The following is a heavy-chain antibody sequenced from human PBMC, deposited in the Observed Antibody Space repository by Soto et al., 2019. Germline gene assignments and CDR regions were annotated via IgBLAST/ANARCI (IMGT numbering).Heavy chain of an antibody. D-gene: IGHD2-2*01. CDR3: AKAHCSSTSCYPLYYYYYGMDV. J-gene: IGHJ6*01. CDR1: GFTFSSYG. CDR2: ISYDGSNK. Sequence: GGSLRLSCAASGFTFSSYGMHWVRQAPGKGLEWVAVISYDGSNKYYADSVKGRFTIYRDNSKNTLYLQMNSLRAEDTAVYYCAKAHCSSTSCYPLYYYYYGMDVWGQGTTVTVSS. V-gene: IGHV3-30*18.